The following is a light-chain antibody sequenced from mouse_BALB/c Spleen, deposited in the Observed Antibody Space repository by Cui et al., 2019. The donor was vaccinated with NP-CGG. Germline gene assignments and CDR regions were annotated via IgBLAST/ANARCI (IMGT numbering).Light chain of an antibody. Sequence: QFVVTQETALTTSPGETVTLTCRSSTGAVTINNYANWVQEKADHLFSGLIGGTNNRAPGVPARFSGSLIGDKAALTITGAQTEDEAIYFCALWYSNHWVFGGGTKLTVL. J-gene: IGLJ1*01. CDR2: GTN. CDR1: TGAVTINNY. CDR3: ALWYSNHWV. V-gene: IGLV1*01.